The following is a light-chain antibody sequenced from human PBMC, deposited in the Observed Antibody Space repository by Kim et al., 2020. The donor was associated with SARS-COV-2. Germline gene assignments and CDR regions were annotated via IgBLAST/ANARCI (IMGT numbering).Light chain of an antibody. CDR3: QQYHSTPRT. CDR2: WAS. CDR1: QSVLYSSNNKNY. Sequence: IVMTQSPDSLAVSLGERATINCKSSQSVLYSSNNKNYLAWYQQKPGQPPKLLIYWASTRESGVPDRFSGSGSGTDFTLTISSLQAEDVAVYHCQQYHSTPRTFGQGTKLEI. V-gene: IGKV4-1*01. J-gene: IGKJ2*01.